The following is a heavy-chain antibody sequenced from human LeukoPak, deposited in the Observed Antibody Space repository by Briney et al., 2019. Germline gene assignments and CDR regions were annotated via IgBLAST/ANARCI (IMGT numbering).Heavy chain of an antibody. Sequence: GGSLRLSCAASGFTFSSGFTFSSYAMSWVRQAPGKGLEWVSSISGSGGSTYYADSVKGRFTISRDDSKNTLYLQMNSLRAEDTAVYYCARPTVTQYYFDYWGQGTLVTVSS. CDR2: ISGSGGST. CDR3: ARPTVTQYYFDY. CDR1: GFTFSSGFTFSSYA. V-gene: IGHV3-23*01. J-gene: IGHJ4*02. D-gene: IGHD4-17*01.